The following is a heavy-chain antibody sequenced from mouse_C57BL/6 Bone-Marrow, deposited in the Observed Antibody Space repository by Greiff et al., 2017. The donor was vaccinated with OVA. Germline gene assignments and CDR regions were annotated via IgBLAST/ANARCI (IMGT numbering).Heavy chain of an antibody. D-gene: IGHD2-5*01. CDR2: IYPGSGST. V-gene: IGHV1-55*01. CDR1: GYTFTSYW. J-gene: IGHJ3*01. Sequence: QVQLKQSGAELVKPGASVKMSCKASGYTFTSYWITWVKQRPGQGLEWIGDIYPGSGSTNYNEKFKSKATLTVDTSSSTAYMQLSSLTSEDSAVYYCARIYSNSFAYWGQGTLVTVSA. CDR3: ARIYSNSFAY.